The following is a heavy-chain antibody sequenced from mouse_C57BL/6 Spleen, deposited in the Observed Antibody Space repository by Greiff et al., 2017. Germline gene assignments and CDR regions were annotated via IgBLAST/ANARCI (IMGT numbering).Heavy chain of an antibody. CDR2: ISDGGSYT. V-gene: IGHV5-4*01. CDR3: ARDGELRLYWYFDV. CDR1: GFTFSSYA. J-gene: IGHJ1*03. D-gene: IGHD2-4*01. Sequence: EVQGVESGGGLVKPGGSLKLSCAASGFTFSSYAMSWVRQTPEKRLEWVATISDGGSYTYYPDNVKGRFTISRDNAKNNLYLQMSHMKSEDTAMYYCARDGELRLYWYFDVWGTGTTVTVSS.